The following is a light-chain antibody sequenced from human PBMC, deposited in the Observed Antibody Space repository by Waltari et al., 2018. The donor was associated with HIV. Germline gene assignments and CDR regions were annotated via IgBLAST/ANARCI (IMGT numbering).Light chain of an antibody. Sequence: QSALTQPRSVSGSPGQSVTISCTGTSSTSVSWYQQHPGKAPKVIIYDVSKRPSGVPDRFSGSKSGNTASLTISGLQAEDEADYYCCSFAGSYSYVFGTGTKVTVL. CDR1: SSTS. J-gene: IGLJ1*01. CDR3: CSFAGSYSYV. V-gene: IGLV2-11*01. CDR2: DVS.